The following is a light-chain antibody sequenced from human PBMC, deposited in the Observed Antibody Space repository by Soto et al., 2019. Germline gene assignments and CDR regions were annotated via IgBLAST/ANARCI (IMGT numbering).Light chain of an antibody. J-gene: IGKJ1*01. CDR3: QQTYTAPPWT. Sequence: DIQMTQSPTSLSASVGDRVTISCRASHSISTYLTWYQQKPGKAPRLLIYAASSVQSGVPPRFSGSGSGPDFILTISSLRPEAIATYYCQQTYTAPPWTFGHGTKVDIK. V-gene: IGKV1-39*01. CDR2: AAS. CDR1: HSISTY.